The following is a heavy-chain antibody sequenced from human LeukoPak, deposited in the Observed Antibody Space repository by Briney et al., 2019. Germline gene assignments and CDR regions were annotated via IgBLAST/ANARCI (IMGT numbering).Heavy chain of an antibody. D-gene: IGHD2-2*01. J-gene: IGHJ4*02. CDR3: ARAPSTRLDY. CDR2: IDHSGST. V-gene: IGHV4-34*01. CDR1: GGSFSGYY. Sequence: SETLSLTCAVYGGSFSGYYWSWIRQPPGKGLEWIGEIDHSGSTNYNPSLKSRVTISVDTSKNQFSLKLSSVTAADTAVYYCARAPSTRLDYWGQGTLVTVSS.